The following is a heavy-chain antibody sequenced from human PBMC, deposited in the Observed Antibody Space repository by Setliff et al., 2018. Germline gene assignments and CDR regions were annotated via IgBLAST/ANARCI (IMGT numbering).Heavy chain of an antibody. CDR2: IYPGDSDI. Sequence: ESLKISCQASGYSFLIYWIGWVRQMPGKGLEWMGIIYPGDSDIRYSPSFEGQVTISADKSITTAYLQWSSLKASDTATYFCVRAGSGIGGDLDYWGQGTLVTVSS. V-gene: IGHV5-51*01. J-gene: IGHJ4*02. CDR3: VRAGSGIGGDLDY. D-gene: IGHD3-10*01. CDR1: GYSFLIYW.